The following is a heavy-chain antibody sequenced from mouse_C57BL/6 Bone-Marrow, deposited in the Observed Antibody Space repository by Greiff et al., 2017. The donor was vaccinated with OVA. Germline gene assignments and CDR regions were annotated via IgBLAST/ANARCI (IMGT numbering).Heavy chain of an antibody. CDR1: GYTFTSYW. D-gene: IGHD2-2*01. CDR3: VRREKYYGCYYTMDF. CDR2: IDPSDSYT. Sequence: VQLQQPGAELVMPGASVKLSCKASGYTFTSYWMHWVKQRPGQGLEWIGEIDPSDSYTNYNQKFKGKSTLTVDKSSSTAYMQLSSLTSEDSAVYYCVRREKYYGCYYTMDFWGQGTSVTVSS. V-gene: IGHV1-69*01. J-gene: IGHJ4*01.